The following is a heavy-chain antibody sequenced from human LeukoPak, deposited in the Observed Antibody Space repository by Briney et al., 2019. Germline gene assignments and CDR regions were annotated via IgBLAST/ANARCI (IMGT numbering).Heavy chain of an antibody. CDR2: ISAYNGNT. J-gene: IGHJ5*02. CDR3: ARDRDCGGDCSPGWFDP. Sequence: GASVKVSCKASGYTLTRYGISGVRQAPGQGLECVGWISAYNGNTNYAQKLQGRVTMTTDTSTSTAYMELRSLRSDDTAVYYCARDRDCGGDCSPGWFDPWGQGTLVTVSS. CDR1: GYTLTRYG. D-gene: IGHD2-21*02. V-gene: IGHV1-18*01.